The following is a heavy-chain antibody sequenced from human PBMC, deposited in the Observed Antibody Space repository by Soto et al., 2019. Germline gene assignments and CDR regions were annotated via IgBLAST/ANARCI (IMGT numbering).Heavy chain of an antibody. V-gene: IGHV4-59*01. J-gene: IGHJ3*02. CDR1: GGSISSYY. D-gene: IGHD3-22*01. Sequence: SETLSLTCTVSGGSISSYYWSWIRQPPGKGLEWIGYIYYSGSTNYNPSLKSRVTISVDTSKNQFSLKLSSVTAADTAVYYCAREPADNYYDSSGYLLADDAFDIWGQGTMVTVS. CDR2: IYYSGST. CDR3: AREPADNYYDSSGYLLADDAFDI.